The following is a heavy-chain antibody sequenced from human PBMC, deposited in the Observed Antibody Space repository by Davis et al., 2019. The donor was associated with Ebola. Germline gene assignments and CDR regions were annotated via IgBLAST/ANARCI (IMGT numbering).Heavy chain of an antibody. CDR3: ARGGRDIVVAVSLTGFDY. D-gene: IGHD2-15*01. Sequence: AASVKVSCKASGYTFTGYYMHWVRQAPGQGLEWMGWINPNSGGPHYAQKFQDWVTMTRDTSIGTAYMELSRLRSDDTAVYYCARGGRDIVVAVSLTGFDYWGQGTLVTVYS. CDR2: INPNSGGP. CDR1: GYTFTGYY. V-gene: IGHV1-2*04. J-gene: IGHJ4*02.